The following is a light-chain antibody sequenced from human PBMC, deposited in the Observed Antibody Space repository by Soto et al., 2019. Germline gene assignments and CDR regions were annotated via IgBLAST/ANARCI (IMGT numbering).Light chain of an antibody. Sequence: EIVMTQSPGTLSVSPGERATLSCMASQSVSDNLAWYQQKPGQAPRLLIYDASTRATGIPARFSGSGSSTEFTLTISSLQSEDFAVYYCQQYHDWPLTFGGGTKVDIK. CDR1: QSVSDN. CDR3: QQYHDWPLT. V-gene: IGKV3-15*01. J-gene: IGKJ4*01. CDR2: DAS.